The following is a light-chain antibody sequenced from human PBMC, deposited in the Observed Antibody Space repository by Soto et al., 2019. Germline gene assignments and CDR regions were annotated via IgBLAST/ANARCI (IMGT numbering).Light chain of an antibody. V-gene: IGLV2-14*01. CDR2: EVS. CDR3: TSPTPGSLYV. Sequence: QSALTQPASVSGSPGQSIAISCTGTSSDVGGYNYVSWYQQLPGKAPKLLISEVSNRPSGVSNRFSGSKAGNTASLTISGLQAEDEADYFCTSPTPGSLYVFGTGTQRTVL. J-gene: IGLJ1*01. CDR1: SSDVGGYNY.